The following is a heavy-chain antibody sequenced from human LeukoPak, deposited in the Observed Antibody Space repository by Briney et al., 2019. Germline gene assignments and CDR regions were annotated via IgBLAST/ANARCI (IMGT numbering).Heavy chain of an antibody. J-gene: IGHJ4*02. D-gene: IGHD6-13*01. V-gene: IGHV3-21*04. Sequence: GGSLRLSCAASGFIFSSYSMNWVRQAPGKGLEWVSSISSSSSYIYYADSVKGRFTISRDNAKNSLYLQMNSLRAEDTAVYYCAKGPVVIAAAGTGYWGQGTLVTVSS. CDR1: GFIFSSYS. CDR3: AKGPVVIAAAGTGY. CDR2: ISSSSSYI.